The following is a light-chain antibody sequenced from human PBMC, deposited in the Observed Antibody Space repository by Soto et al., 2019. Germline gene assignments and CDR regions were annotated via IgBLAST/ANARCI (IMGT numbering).Light chain of an antibody. CDR1: SRDVGGYNY. CDR3: SSYTSSSTPPYV. Sequence: QPASVSGSPGQSITISCTGTSRDVGGYNYVSWYQQHPGKAPKLMIYDVSNRPSGVSNRFSGSKSGNTASLTISGLQAEDEADYYCSSYTSSSTPPYVFGTGTKLTVL. CDR2: DVS. V-gene: IGLV2-14*01. J-gene: IGLJ1*01.